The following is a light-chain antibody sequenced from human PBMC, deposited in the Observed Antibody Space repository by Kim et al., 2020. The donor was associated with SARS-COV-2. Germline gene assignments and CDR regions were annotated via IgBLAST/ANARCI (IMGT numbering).Light chain of an antibody. Sequence: TINCKSSQSVLYSSNNKNYLAWYQQKPGQPPKLLIYWASTRESGVPDRFSGSGSGTDFTLTISSLQAEDVAVYYCQQYYSTPFFTFGPGTKVDIK. CDR2: WAS. J-gene: IGKJ3*01. V-gene: IGKV4-1*01. CDR1: QSVLYSSNNKNY. CDR3: QQYYSTPFFT.